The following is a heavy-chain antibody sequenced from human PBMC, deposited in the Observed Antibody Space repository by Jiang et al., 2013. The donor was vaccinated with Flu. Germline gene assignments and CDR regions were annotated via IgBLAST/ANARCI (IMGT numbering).Heavy chain of an antibody. CDR3: ARLGRRGSSGNY. D-gene: IGHD1-26*01. Sequence: LLKPSETLSLTCTVSGGSISSSSYYWGWIRQPPGKGLEWIGSIYYSGSTNYNPSLKSRVTISVDTSKNQFSLKLSSVTAADTAVYYCARLGRRGSSGNYWGQGTLVTVSS. CDR2: IYYSGST. J-gene: IGHJ4*02. V-gene: IGHV4-39*07. CDR1: GGSISSSSYY.